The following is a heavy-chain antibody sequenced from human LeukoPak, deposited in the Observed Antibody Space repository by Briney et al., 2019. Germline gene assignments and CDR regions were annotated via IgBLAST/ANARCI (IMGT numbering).Heavy chain of an antibody. CDR3: ARQTVVVTAMGKYYFDY. V-gene: IGHV4-39*01. CDR2: IYYSGST. D-gene: IGHD2-21*02. J-gene: IGHJ4*02. Sequence: SETLSLTCTVSGGSISSSSYYWGWIRQPPGKGLEWIGSIYYSGSTYYNPSLKSRVTISVDTSKNQFSLKLSSVTAADTAVYYCARQTVVVTAMGKYYFDYWGQGTLVTVSS. CDR1: GGSISSSSYY.